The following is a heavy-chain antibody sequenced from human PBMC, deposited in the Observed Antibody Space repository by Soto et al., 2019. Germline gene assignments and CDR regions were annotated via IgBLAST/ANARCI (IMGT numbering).Heavy chain of an antibody. CDR3: ARARTLQVVVANFDY. CDR2: ISAYNGNT. Sequence: ASVKVSCKASGYTFTSYGISWVRQAPGQGLEWMGWISAYNGNTNYAQKLQGRVTMTTDTSTSTAYMELRSLRSDDTAVYYCARARTLQVVVANFDYWGQGTLVTVSS. V-gene: IGHV1-18*01. CDR1: GYTFTSYG. D-gene: IGHD2-15*01. J-gene: IGHJ4*02.